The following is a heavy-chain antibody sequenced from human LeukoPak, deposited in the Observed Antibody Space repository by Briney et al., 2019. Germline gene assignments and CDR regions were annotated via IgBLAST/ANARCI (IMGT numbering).Heavy chain of an antibody. J-gene: IGHJ4*02. CDR2: ISCGKGET. CDR1: GYIFTRYA. V-gene: IGHV1-3*01. Sequence: ASVKVSCKTSGYIFTRYAIHWVRQAPGQGLEWMGWISCGKGETKYSQKFQDRVTITRDTSASTAYMELSSLRSEDTAVYYCARDNGYQLLWWWGQGTLVTVSS. D-gene: IGHD2-2*01. CDR3: ARDNGYQLLWW.